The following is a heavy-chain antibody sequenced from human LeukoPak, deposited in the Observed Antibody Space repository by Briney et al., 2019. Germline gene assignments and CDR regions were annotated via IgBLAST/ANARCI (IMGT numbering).Heavy chain of an antibody. CDR3: AKGRGLQLLYAYYYMDV. D-gene: IGHD2-2*01. CDR1: GFTFSSYA. V-gene: IGHV3-23*01. Sequence: GGSLRLSCAASGFTFSSYAINWVRQAPGKGLEWVSAISGSGATTYYADSVKGRFTVSRDNSKNTLYLQTNSLRAEDTAVYYCAKGRGLQLLYAYYYMDVWGKGTTVTVSS. CDR2: ISGSGATT. J-gene: IGHJ6*03.